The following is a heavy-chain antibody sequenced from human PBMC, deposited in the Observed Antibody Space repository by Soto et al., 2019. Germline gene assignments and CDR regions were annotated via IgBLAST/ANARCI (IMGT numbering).Heavy chain of an antibody. Sequence: GESLKISCKGSGYTFTNYWIGWVRQMLGTGLEWMGIIYPGDSDTRYRPSFQGQFTISADKSISTAYLQWSGLKASDTAIYYCARLAPEDSYRLLSSIQLCGAFDHWGQGHPVTVAP. V-gene: IGHV5-51*03. D-gene: IGHD5-18*01. J-gene: IGHJ4*02. CDR2: IYPGDSDT. CDR3: ARLAPEDSYRLLSSIQLCGAFDH. CDR1: GYTFTNYW.